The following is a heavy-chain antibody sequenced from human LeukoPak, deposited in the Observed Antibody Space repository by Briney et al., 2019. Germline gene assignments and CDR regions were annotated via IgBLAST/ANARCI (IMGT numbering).Heavy chain of an antibody. Sequence: GESLKISCKGSGKDFTTYWIAWVRQMPGKGLEWMGIIYPGDSDTRYSPSFQGQVTISADKSISTAYLQWSSLKASDTAMYYCARHTYGSGSYLPYAFDIWGQGTMVTVSS. CDR3: ARHTYGSGSYLPYAFDI. CDR2: IYPGDSDT. V-gene: IGHV5-51*01. D-gene: IGHD3-10*01. CDR1: GKDFTTYW. J-gene: IGHJ3*02.